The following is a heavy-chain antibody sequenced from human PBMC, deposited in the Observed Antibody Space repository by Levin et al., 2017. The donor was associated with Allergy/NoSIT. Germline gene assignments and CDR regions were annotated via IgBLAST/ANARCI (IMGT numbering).Heavy chain of an antibody. CDR1: GGSIRSYY. Sequence: SQTLSLPCTVSGGSIRSYYWSWLRQPPGKGLEWIGYIYYSGSTKYNPSLKSRVTISLDTSKNQFSLKLSSVTAADTAVYYCATSRDDYSNYDYWGQGTLVTVSS. D-gene: IGHD4-11*01. V-gene: IGHV4-59*08. J-gene: IGHJ4*02. CDR3: ATSRDDYSNYDY. CDR2: IYYSGST.